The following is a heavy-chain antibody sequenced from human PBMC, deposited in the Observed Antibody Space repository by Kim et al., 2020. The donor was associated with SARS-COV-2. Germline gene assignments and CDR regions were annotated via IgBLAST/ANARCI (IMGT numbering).Heavy chain of an antibody. J-gene: IGHJ6*02. CDR3: ARDVTTRYFYSSGSSLMYYGMAV. Sequence: GGSLRLSCAAASRFTFNTYSMNWVRQAPGRGLEWSSYISSGSEIIYYEDSVKGRVTISRDNAMNSRYLQMNSLRDEDTAVYYCARDVTTRYFYSSGSSLMYYGMAVWGQGTTVIVSS. CDR2: ISSGSEII. V-gene: IGHV3-48*02. CDR1: RFTFNTYS. D-gene: IGHD3-10*01.